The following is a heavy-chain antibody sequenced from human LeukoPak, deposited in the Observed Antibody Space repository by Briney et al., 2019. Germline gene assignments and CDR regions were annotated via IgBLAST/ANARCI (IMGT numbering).Heavy chain of an antibody. CDR2: INPSGGST. V-gene: IGHV1-46*01. CDR1: GYTFTSYY. Sequence: ASVKVSCKASGYTFTSYYMHWVRQAPGQGLEWMGIINPSGGSTSYAQKFQGRVTMTRDTSMSTVYMELSSLRSEDTAVYYCARFTLHGNAFDIWGQGTMVTVSS. J-gene: IGHJ3*02. CDR3: ARFTLHGNAFDI.